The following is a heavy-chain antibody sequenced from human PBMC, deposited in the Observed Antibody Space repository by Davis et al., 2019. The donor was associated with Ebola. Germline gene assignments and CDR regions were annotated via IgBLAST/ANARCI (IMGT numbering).Heavy chain of an antibody. Sequence: GESLKISCAASGFTFSSYWMSWVRQAPGKGLEWVANIKQDGSEKYYVDSVKGRFTISRDNAKNSLYLQMNSLRAEDTAVYYCAKGGYSYGYRSGMDVWGQGTTVTVSS. J-gene: IGHJ6*02. CDR3: AKGGYSYGYRSGMDV. V-gene: IGHV3-7*03. D-gene: IGHD5-18*01. CDR1: GFTFSSYW. CDR2: IKQDGSEK.